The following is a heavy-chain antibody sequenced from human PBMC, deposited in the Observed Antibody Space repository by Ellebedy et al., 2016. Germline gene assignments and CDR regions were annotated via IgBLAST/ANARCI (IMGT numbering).Heavy chain of an antibody. CDR1: GGSISRSSYY. V-gene: IGHV4-39*01. Sequence: SETLSLTCTVSGGSISRSSYYWVWIRQPPGKGLEYIGLVSYSGYTYYSSSLRSRITMSLDTSKNQFSLKLSSVTAADTAVYYCARHGGSYYIIDYWGQGTLVTVSS. CDR3: ARHGGSYYIIDY. D-gene: IGHD1-26*01. CDR2: VSYSGYT. J-gene: IGHJ4*02.